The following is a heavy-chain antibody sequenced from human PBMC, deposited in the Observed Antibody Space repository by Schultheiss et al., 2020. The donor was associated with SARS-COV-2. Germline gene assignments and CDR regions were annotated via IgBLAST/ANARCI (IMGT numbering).Heavy chain of an antibody. Sequence: GGSLRLSCAASGFTFSSYAMSWVRQAPGKGLEWVSRINSDGSSTTYADSVKGRFIISRDNAKNTLYLQMNSLRAEDTAVYYCVRDTGGFAFDIWGQGTMVTVSS. CDR2: INSDGSST. D-gene: IGHD3-10*01. CDR1: GFTFSSYA. J-gene: IGHJ3*02. CDR3: VRDTGGFAFDI. V-gene: IGHV3-74*01.